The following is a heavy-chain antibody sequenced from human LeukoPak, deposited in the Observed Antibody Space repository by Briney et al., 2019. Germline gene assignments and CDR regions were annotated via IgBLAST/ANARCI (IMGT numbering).Heavy chain of an antibody. D-gene: IGHD5-24*01. CDR1: GFTVSSNY. Sequence: GGSLRLSCAASGFTVSSNYVSWVRQAPGKGLEWVSVIYSGGSTYYADSVKGRFTISRDNSKNTLYLQMNSLRAEDTAVYYCARAERGDAFDIWGQGTMVTVSS. V-gene: IGHV3-53*01. CDR2: IYSGGST. CDR3: ARAERGDAFDI. J-gene: IGHJ3*02.